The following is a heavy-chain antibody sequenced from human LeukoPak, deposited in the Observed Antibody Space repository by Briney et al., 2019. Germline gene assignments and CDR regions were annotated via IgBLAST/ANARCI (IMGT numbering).Heavy chain of an antibody. Sequence: KPSETLSLTCTVSGGSISSSTYYWGWIRQPPGKGLEWIGSIYYSGSTYYNPSLKSRVTISVDTSKNQFSLKLSSVTAADTAVYYCARANLGYCNGGSCDGYYFDYWGQGTLVTVSS. D-gene: IGHD2-15*01. CDR1: GGSISSSTYY. CDR2: IYYSGST. J-gene: IGHJ4*02. CDR3: ARANLGYCNGGSCDGYYFDY. V-gene: IGHV4-39*01.